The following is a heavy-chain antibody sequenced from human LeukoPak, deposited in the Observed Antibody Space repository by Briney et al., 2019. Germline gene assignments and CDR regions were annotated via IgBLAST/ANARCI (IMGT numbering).Heavy chain of an antibody. CDR1: GFTFTDYY. CDR2: IGPHSSAT. J-gene: IGHJ4*02. CDR3: AREGNGLLSKDFDY. D-gene: IGHD2/OR15-2a*01. Sequence: ASMKVSCKTSGFTFTDYYIHWVRQAPGQGLEWMGYIGPHSSATSSPQEFQGRVTMTRDTSMSTAYMELTRLTSDDTAVYYCAREGNGLLSKDFDYWGQGTLVTVSS. V-gene: IGHV1-2*02.